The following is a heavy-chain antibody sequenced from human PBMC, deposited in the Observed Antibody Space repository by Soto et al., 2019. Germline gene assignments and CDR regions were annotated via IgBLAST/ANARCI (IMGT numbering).Heavy chain of an antibody. Sequence: EVQLVESGGGLVQPGGSLKLSCAASGFNFSASTMHWVRQASGKGLEWVGRIRRKAHSFATEYAASVKGRFTIFRDDSKNTAYLQMNSLKTEDTAMYYCAKDIAGGPFDAFDIWGQGTMVTVSS. CDR3: AKDIAGGPFDAFDI. J-gene: IGHJ3*02. D-gene: IGHD1-26*01. CDR2: IRRKAHSFAT. CDR1: GFNFSAST. V-gene: IGHV3-73*02.